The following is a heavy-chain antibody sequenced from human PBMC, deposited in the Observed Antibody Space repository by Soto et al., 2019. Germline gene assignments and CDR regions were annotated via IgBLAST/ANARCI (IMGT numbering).Heavy chain of an antibody. CDR1: GGSISSYY. D-gene: IGHD1-1*01. CDR3: ARNWNRWGYFDY. CDR2: IYYSGST. V-gene: IGHV4-59*01. Sequence: SEPLSLTCTVSGGSISSYYWSWIRQPPGKGLEWIGYIYYSGSTNYNPSLKSRVTISVDTSKNQFSLKLSSVTAADTAVYYCARNWNRWGYFDYWGQGTLVTVSS. J-gene: IGHJ4*02.